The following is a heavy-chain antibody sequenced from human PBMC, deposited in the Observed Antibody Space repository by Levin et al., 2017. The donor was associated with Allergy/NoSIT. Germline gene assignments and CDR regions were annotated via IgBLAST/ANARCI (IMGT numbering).Heavy chain of an antibody. CDR3: ARGGGDPGIAAAKDY. CDR1: GYTFTSYD. CDR2: MNPNSGNT. D-gene: IGHD6-13*01. V-gene: IGHV1-8*01. Sequence: GESLKISCKASGYTFTSYDINWVRQATGQGLEWMGWMNPNSGNTGYAQKFQGRVTMTRNTSISTAYMELSSLRSEDTAVYYCARGGGDPGIAAAKDYWGQGTLVTVSS. J-gene: IGHJ4*02.